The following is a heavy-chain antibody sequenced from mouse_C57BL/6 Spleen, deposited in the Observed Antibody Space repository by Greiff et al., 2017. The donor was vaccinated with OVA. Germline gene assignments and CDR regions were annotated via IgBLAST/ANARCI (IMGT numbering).Heavy chain of an antibody. CDR1: GYTFTSYW. Sequence: QVQLQQPGAELVKPGASVKLSCKASGYTFTSYWMHWVKQRPGQGLEWIGMIHPNSGSTNYNEKFTSKATLTVNKSSSTAYMQLSSLTSEDSAVYYCADSNLAWFAYWGQGTLVTVSA. D-gene: IGHD2-5*01. CDR2: IHPNSGST. CDR3: ADSNLAWFAY. J-gene: IGHJ3*01. V-gene: IGHV1-64*01.